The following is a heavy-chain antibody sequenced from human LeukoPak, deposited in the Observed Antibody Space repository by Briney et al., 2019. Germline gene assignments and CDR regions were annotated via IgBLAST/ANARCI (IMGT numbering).Heavy chain of an antibody. V-gene: IGHV3-7*01. CDR1: GFTFSRHW. CDR3: ARTVPGYPDDYFDY. CDR2: MNQDGSAI. Sequence: GGSLRLSCAASGFTFSRHWMSWVRQTPGKGLERVAHMNQDGSAIYYVDSVRGRFTISRDNAKNSLCLQMTGLTVADTAVYYCARTVPGYPDDYFDYWGQGTLVTVSS. D-gene: IGHD6-19*01. J-gene: IGHJ4*02.